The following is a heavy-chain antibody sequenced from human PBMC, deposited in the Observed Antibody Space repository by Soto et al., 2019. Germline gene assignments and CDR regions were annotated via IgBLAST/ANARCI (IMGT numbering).Heavy chain of an antibody. CDR2: IIPILGIA. V-gene: IGHV1-69*02. CDR1: GGTFSSYT. CDR3: ARSTTNYYYYGMDV. Sequence: QVQLVQSGAEVKKPGSSVKVSCKASGGTFSSYTISWVRQAPGQGLEWMGRIIPILGIANYAQKFQGRVTITADKSTSTAYMELSSLRSEDTAVYYCARSTTNYYYYGMDVWGKGTTVTVSS. D-gene: IGHD1-26*01. J-gene: IGHJ6*04.